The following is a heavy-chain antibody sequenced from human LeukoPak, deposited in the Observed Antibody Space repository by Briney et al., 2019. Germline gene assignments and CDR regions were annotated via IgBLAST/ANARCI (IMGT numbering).Heavy chain of an antibody. CDR1: GYTFTSYG. D-gene: IGHD3-10*01. V-gene: IGHV1-18*01. J-gene: IGHJ6*02. Sequence: ASVKVSCKASGYTFTSYGISWVRQAPGQGLEWMGWISAYNGNTNYAQKLQGRVTMTTDTSTSTAYMELRSLRSDDTAVYYCARDPLWFGEFEVVWYPDVYGMDVWGQGTTVTVSS. CDR2: ISAYNGNT. CDR3: ARDPLWFGEFEVVWYPDVYGMDV.